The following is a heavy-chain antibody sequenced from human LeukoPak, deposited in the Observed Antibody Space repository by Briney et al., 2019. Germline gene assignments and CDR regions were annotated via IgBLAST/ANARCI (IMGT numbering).Heavy chain of an antibody. CDR3: ARDQGGNWFDP. CDR1: GYTFTSYA. CDR2: INAGNGNT. D-gene: IGHD3-16*01. Sequence: ASVKVSCKAFGYTFTSYAMHWVRQAPGQRLEWMGWINAGNGNTKYSQKFQGRVTITRDTSASTAYMELSSLRSEDTAVYYCARDQGGNWFDPWGQGTLVTVSS. V-gene: IGHV1-3*01. J-gene: IGHJ5*02.